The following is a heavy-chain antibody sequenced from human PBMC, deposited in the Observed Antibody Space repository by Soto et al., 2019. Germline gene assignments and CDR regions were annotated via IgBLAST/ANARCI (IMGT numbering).Heavy chain of an antibody. J-gene: IGHJ4*02. CDR2: ISYDGSYK. CDR1: GFTFSSYG. V-gene: IGHV3-30*18. D-gene: IGHD5-12*01. Sequence: QVQLVESGGGVVQPGRSLRLSCAASGFTFSSYGMHWVRQVPGKGLEWVAVISYDGSYKYYADSMKGRVTISRDNSKNTLYVQMNSLRAEDTAVYYCAKEGSVVATTPDFDYWGQGTLVTVSS. CDR3: AKEGSVVATTPDFDY.